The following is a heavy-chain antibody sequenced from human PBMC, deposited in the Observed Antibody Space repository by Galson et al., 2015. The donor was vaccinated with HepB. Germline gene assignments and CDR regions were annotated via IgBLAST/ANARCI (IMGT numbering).Heavy chain of an antibody. J-gene: IGHJ5*02. V-gene: IGHV3-11*01. CDR2: ISSSGSSTV. CDR1: GSTFSDYY. Sequence: LRLSCAASGSTFSDYYMTWIRQAPGKGLEWASHISSSGSSTVSYADPVRGRFTISKDNAKNSLYVQMNSLRAEDTAVYYCARSTLGWFDPWGQGTLVTVSS. D-gene: IGHD2/OR15-2a*01. CDR3: ARSTLGWFDP.